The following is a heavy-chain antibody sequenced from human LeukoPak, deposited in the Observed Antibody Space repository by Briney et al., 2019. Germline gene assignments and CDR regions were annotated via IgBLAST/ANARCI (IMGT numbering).Heavy chain of an antibody. CDR3: ARGREYCGSSSCLNWFDP. CDR1: GGSISSGGYY. J-gene: IGHJ5*02. Sequence: PSETLSLTCTVSGGSISSGGYYWSWIRQPPGKGLEWIAYMYQSGSTYYNPSLKSRVTISVERSKNQFSLKLSSVTAADTAVYYCARGREYCGSSSCLNWFDPWGQGTLVTVSS. V-gene: IGHV4-30-2*01. D-gene: IGHD2-2*01. CDR2: MYQSGST.